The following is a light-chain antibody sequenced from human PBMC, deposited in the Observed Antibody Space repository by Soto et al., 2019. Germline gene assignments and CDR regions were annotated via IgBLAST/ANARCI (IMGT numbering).Light chain of an antibody. J-gene: IGKJ1*01. CDR1: QTIDTY. CDR2: AAT. Sequence: DIQLTQSPSSLSASVGDRVTITCRASQTIDTYVNWYQHKPGTAPKVLIYAATYLQNGVPSRFSGTGSGADFTLTISSLHPEDFATYYCQQNFNFPRTLGQATKVDIK. V-gene: IGKV1-39*01. CDR3: QQNFNFPRT.